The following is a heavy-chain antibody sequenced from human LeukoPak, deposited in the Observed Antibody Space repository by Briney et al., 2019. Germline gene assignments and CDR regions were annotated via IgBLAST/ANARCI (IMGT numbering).Heavy chain of an antibody. V-gene: IGHV4-30-2*01. CDR3: ARSLNLPDPIRG. Sequence: SQTLSLTCTVSGGSISSGGYYWSWIRQPPGKGLEWIGYIYHSGSTYYNPSLKSRVTISVDRSKNQFSLKLSSVTAADTAVYYWARSLNLPDPIRGWGQGALGTVSS. J-gene: IGHJ4*01. CDR1: GGSISSGGYY. CDR2: IYHSGST.